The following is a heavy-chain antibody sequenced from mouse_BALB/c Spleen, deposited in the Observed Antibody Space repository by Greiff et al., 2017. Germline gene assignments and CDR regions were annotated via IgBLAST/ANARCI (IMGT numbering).Heavy chain of an antibody. J-gene: IGHJ2*01. V-gene: IGHV2-6-4*01. Sequence: VMLVESGPGLVAPSQSLSITCTVSGFSLSRYSVHWVRQPPGKGLEWLGMIWGGGSTDYNSALKSRLSISKDNSKSQVFLKMNSLQTDDTAMYYCASSYYGSSQYYFDYWGQGTTLTVSS. CDR1: GFSLSRYS. CDR3: ASSYYGSSQYYFDY. D-gene: IGHD1-1*01. CDR2: IWGGGST.